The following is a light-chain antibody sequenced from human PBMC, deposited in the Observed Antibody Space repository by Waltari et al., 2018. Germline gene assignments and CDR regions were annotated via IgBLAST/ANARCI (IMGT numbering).Light chain of an antibody. J-gene: IGLJ3*02. Sequence: QSVLTQPPSASGSLGQSVTISCTGARRNVGVYNFVSCYQQHPGKAPKLIIYEVNKRPSGVPDRFSGSKSGNTASLTVSGLLAEDEADYYCTSYAGKNILVFGGGTNLTVL. V-gene: IGLV2-8*01. CDR3: TSYAGKNILV. CDR2: EVN. CDR1: RRNVGVYNF.